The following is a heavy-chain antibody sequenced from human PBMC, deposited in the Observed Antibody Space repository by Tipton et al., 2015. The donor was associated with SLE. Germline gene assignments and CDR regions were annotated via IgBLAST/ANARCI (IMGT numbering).Heavy chain of an antibody. CDR3: AKGSGSHGN. Sequence: SLRLSCAASGFTFSSHAMTWVRQAPGKGLEWVSSDSVSGSNTYYADSVKGRFTISRDNSKNTPYLQMNSLRAEDTAVYYCAKGSGSHGNWGQGTLVTVSS. CDR2: DSVSGSNT. CDR1: GFTFSSHA. J-gene: IGHJ4*02. V-gene: IGHV3-23*01. D-gene: IGHD1-26*01.